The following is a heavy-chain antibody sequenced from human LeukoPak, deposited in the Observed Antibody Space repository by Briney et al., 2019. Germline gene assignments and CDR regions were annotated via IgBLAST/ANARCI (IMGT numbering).Heavy chain of an antibody. CDR1: GYTFTGYY. Sequence: ASVKVSCKASGYTFTGYYMHWVRQAPGQGLEWMGRINPNSGGTNYAQKFQGRVTMTRDTSISTAYMELSRLRSDDTAVYYCARDLHDYYDSSGYYPRWGQGTLVTVSS. D-gene: IGHD3-22*01. V-gene: IGHV1-2*06. CDR3: ARDLHDYYDSSGYYPR. CDR2: INPNSGGT. J-gene: IGHJ4*02.